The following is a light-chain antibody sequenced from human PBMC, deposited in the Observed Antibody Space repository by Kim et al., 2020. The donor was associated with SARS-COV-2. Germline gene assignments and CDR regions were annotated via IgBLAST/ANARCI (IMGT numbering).Light chain of an antibody. Sequence: ASIGERVIITCRASQDLNGWLAWYQQRPGKPPKVLISDASTLQSGVPSRISGSGSETEFTLTISSLQPEDFATYYCQQYKSYPLTFGGGTKVDIK. J-gene: IGKJ4*01. CDR3: QQYKSYPLT. CDR2: DAS. CDR1: QDLNGW. V-gene: IGKV1-13*02.